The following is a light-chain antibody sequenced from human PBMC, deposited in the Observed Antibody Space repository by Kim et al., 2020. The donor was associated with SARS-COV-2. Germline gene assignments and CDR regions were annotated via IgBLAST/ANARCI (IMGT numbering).Light chain of an antibody. V-gene: IGKV1D-12*01. Sequence: IQMTQSPSSVSASVGDRVTITCRASQDISSWLGWYQQKPGKAPKVLIYEASNLKSGVPSRFSGSGSGTDFTLTINSLQPEDFATYYCQQTHSFPLTFGGGTKVDIK. CDR1: QDISSW. CDR3: QQTHSFPLT. J-gene: IGKJ4*01. CDR2: EAS.